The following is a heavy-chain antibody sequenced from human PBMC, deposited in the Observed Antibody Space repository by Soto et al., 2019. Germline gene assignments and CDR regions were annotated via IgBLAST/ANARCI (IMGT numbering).Heavy chain of an antibody. CDR3: AGLGYCSGGSCPANPDY. CDR2: ISGSGGST. D-gene: IGHD2-15*01. V-gene: IGHV3-23*01. CDR1: GFTFSSYA. Sequence: GGSLRLSCAASGFTFSSYAMSWVRQAPGKGLEWVSAISGSGGSTYYADSVKGRFTISRDNSKNSLYLQMNSLRAEDTAVYYCAGLGYCSGGSCPANPDYWGQGTLVTVSS. J-gene: IGHJ4*02.